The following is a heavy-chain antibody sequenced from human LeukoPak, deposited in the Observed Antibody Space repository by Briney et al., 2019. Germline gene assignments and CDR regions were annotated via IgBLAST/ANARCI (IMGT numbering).Heavy chain of an antibody. CDR1: GGTFSSYA. CDR3: ASAGYCSSTSCAFDI. CDR2: IIPIFGTA. V-gene: IGHV1-69*01. Sequence: ASVKVSCKASGGTFSSYAISWVRLAPGQGLEWMGGIIPIFGTANYAQKFQGRVTITADESTSTAYMELSSLRSEDTAVYYCASAGYCSSTSCAFDIWGQGTMVTVSS. D-gene: IGHD2-2*01. J-gene: IGHJ3*02.